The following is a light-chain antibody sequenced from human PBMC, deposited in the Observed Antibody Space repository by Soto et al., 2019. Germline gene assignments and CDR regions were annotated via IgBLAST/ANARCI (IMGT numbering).Light chain of an antibody. CDR3: QQYDNLPLT. J-gene: IGKJ4*01. V-gene: IGKV1-33*01. CDR1: QDISNY. Sequence: DIQMTQSPPSLSASVGDRVTVTFHASQDISNYLNWYQQKPGKAPKLLIYDASNLETGVPSRFSGSGSGTDFTFTISSLQPEDIATYYCQQYDNLPLTFGGGTKVDI. CDR2: DAS.